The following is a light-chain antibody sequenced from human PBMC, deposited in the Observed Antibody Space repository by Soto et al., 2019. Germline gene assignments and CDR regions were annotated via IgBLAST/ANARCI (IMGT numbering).Light chain of an antibody. CDR3: GTWDSSLSGVV. J-gene: IGLJ2*01. CDR1: FSNIGNNY. CDR2: DNN. Sequence: QSVLTQPPSVSAAPGQTVTISCSGSFSNIGNNYVSWYQQLPGTAPKLLIYDNNKRPSGIPDRFSGSKSGTSATLGITGLQAGDEADYYCGTWDSSLSGVVFGGGTKLTVL. V-gene: IGLV1-51*01.